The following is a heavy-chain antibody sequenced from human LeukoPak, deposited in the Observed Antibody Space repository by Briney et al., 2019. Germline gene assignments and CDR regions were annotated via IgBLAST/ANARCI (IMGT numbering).Heavy chain of an antibody. CDR1: GFTFSKAW. CDR2: IKSKTDGGST. CDR3: AKGTYGSGSLRTSTRFDY. Sequence: GGSLRLSCAASGFTFSKAWMSWVRQAPGKGLEWVGRIKSKTDGGSTDYAAPVKGRFTISRDDSKNTLYLQMNSLRAEDTAVYYCAKGTYGSGSLRTSTRFDYWGQGTLVTVSS. V-gene: IGHV3-15*01. J-gene: IGHJ4*02. D-gene: IGHD3-10*01.